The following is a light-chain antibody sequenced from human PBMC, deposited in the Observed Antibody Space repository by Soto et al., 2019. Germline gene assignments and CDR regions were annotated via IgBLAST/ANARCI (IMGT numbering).Light chain of an antibody. J-gene: IGLJ2*01. V-gene: IGLV4-69*01. CDR1: SGHSSYA. CDR2: LNSDGSH. Sequence: QPVLTQSPSASASLGASVKLTCTLSSGHSSYAIAWHQQQPEKGPRYLMKLNSDGSHSKGDGIPDRFSVSSTGAERYLTISSLQSEDEADYYCQTWGTGILVFGGGTKLTVL. CDR3: QTWGTGILV.